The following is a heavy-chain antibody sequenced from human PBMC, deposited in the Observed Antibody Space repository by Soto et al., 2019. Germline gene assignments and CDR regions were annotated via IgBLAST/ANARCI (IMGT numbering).Heavy chain of an antibody. D-gene: IGHD6-13*01. Sequence: ASVKVSCKVSGYTLTELSMHWVRQAPGKGLEWMGGFDPEDGETIYAQKFQGRVTMTEDTSTDTAYMELSSLRSEDTAVYYCAATLGSRRGFAPWGQGTLVTVSS. CDR3: AATLGSRRGFAP. V-gene: IGHV1-24*01. CDR2: FDPEDGET. J-gene: IGHJ5*02. CDR1: GYTLTELS.